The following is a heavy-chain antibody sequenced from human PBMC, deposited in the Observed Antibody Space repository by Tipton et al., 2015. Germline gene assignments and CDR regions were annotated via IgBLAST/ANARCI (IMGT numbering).Heavy chain of an antibody. CDR3: TTLTMLGVPPDFGAYDI. J-gene: IGHJ3*02. V-gene: IGHV3-15*07. CDR1: DFNFNKTW. D-gene: IGHD4/OR15-4a*01. CDR2: IKSETGGGTA. Sequence: SLRLSCAASDFNFNKTWMSWVRQAPGKGLEWVGRIKSETGGGTADYATSVKGRFTISRDDSKKTVYLQMNSLKIDDTAVYFCTTLTMLGVPPDFGAYDIWGQGTVVTVSS.